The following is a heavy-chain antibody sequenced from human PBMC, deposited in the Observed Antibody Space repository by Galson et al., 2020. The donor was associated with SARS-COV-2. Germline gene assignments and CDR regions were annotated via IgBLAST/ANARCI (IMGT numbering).Heavy chain of an antibody. CDR2: IYPGDYDT. CDR1: GYSFTSYW. V-gene: IGHV5-51*01. Sequence: GESLKISCKGSGYSFTSYWIGWVRQMPGKGLEWMGIIYPGDYDTRYSPSFQGQVTISADKSISTAYLQWSSLKASDTAMYYCARRLFTYYYDSSGLSYFDIWGQGTMVTVSS. J-gene: IGHJ3*02. CDR3: ARRLFTYYYDSSGLSYFDI. D-gene: IGHD3-22*01.